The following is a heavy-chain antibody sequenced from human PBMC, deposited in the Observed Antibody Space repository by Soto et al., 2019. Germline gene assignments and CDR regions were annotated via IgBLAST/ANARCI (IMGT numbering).Heavy chain of an antibody. CDR3: AKAASYDSSGYYFDY. CDR1: GFTFDDYT. CDR2: ISWDGGST. D-gene: IGHD3-22*01. V-gene: IGHV3-43*01. Sequence: DVQLVESGGVVVQPGGSLRLSCAASGFTFDDYTMHWVRQAPGKGLEWVSLISWDGGSTYYADSVKGRFTISRDNSKNSLYLQMNSLRTEDTALYYCAKAASYDSSGYYFDYWGQGTLVTVSS. J-gene: IGHJ4*02.